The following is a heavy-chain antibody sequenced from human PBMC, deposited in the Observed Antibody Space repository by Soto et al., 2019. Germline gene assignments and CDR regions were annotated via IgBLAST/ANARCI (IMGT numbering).Heavy chain of an antibody. V-gene: IGHV3-15*01. CDR3: TTDRGHMYDFDY. J-gene: IGHJ4*02. Sequence: EVQLVESGGGLVKPGGSLRLSCAASEFTFDKAWMSWFRQAPGKGLEWVGRIKSKTVGGTAVYAAPLKGRFTISRDDAKNTLFLQMNSLKTEDTSVYYCTTDRGHMYDFDYWGQGTLVPVSS. CDR2: IKSKTVGGTA. D-gene: IGHD3-10*01. CDR1: EFTFDKAW.